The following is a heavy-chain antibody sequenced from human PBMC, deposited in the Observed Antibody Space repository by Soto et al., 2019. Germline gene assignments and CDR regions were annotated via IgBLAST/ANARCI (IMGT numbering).Heavy chain of an antibody. CDR1: GFTLSGYW. CDR3: SSDLRGPDY. V-gene: IGHV3-74*03. J-gene: IGHJ4*02. D-gene: IGHD3-10*01. Sequence: GGSLRLSCAASGFTLSGYWMHWVRQAPGRGLEWVSRLSSDGFGTAYADSVKGRFHISRDNARNTLFLQMNGLRAEDTAVYYCSSDLRGPDYLGRGTLVPVSS. CDR2: LSSDGFGT.